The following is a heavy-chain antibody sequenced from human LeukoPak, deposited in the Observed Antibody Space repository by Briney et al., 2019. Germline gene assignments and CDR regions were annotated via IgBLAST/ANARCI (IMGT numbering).Heavy chain of an antibody. Sequence: TGGSLRLSCAASGFTFSSYGMHWVRQAPGKGLEWVAYITISTGIIYYADSVKGRFTISRDNAKNSLYLQMNSLRAEDTAVYYCARETPYSSSWTVFDYWGQGTLVTVSS. J-gene: IGHJ4*02. CDR3: ARETPYSSSWTVFDY. D-gene: IGHD6-13*01. CDR2: ITISTGII. V-gene: IGHV3-48*01. CDR1: GFTFSSYG.